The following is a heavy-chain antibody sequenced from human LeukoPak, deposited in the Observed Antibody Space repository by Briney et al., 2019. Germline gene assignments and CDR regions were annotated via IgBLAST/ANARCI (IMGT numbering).Heavy chain of an antibody. D-gene: IGHD3-10*01. CDR3: ARAGLTFGELLYANYYYYYYMDV. Sequence: GGSLRLSCAASGFTFSSYAMSWVRQAPGKGLEWVSAISGSGGSTYYADSVKGRFTISRDNSKNTLYLQMGSLRAEDMAVYYCARAGLTFGELLYANYYYYYYMDVWGKGTTVTISS. V-gene: IGHV3-23*01. CDR1: GFTFSSYA. J-gene: IGHJ6*03. CDR2: ISGSGGST.